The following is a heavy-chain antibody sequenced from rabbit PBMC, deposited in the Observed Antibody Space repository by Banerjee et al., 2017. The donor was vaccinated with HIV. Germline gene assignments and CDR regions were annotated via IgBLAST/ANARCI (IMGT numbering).Heavy chain of an antibody. CDR3: ARDRDGDAGYGSLAL. Sequence: QEQLVESGGGLVQPEGSLTLTCTASGFSFSNKYVMCWVRQAPGKGLEWIACINTNSGNAVYANWAKGRFTISKTSSTTVDLKMTSLTVADTATYFCARDRDGDAGYGSLALWGQGTLVTVS. J-gene: IGHJ6*01. V-gene: IGHV1S45*01. CDR2: INTNSGNA. D-gene: IGHD7-1*01. CDR1: GFSFSNKYV.